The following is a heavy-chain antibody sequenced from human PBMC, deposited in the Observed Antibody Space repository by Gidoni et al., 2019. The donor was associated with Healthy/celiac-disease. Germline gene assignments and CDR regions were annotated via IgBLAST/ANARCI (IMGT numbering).Heavy chain of an antibody. J-gene: IGHJ3*02. V-gene: IGHV3-64*01. CDR1: GFTFSSYA. CDR3: AREVAALAYDSSGYHPGAFDI. CDR2: ISSNGGST. D-gene: IGHD3-22*01. Sequence: EGQLVESGGGLVQPGGSLRLSCAASGFTFSSYAMHWGRQAPGKGLEYVSAISSNGGSTYYANSVKGRFTISRDNSKNTLYLQMGSLRAEDMAVYYCAREVAALAYDSSGYHPGAFDIWGQGTMVTVSS.